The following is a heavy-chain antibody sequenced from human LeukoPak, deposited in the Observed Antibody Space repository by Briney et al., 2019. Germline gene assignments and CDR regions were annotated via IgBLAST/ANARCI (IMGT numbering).Heavy chain of an antibody. CDR3: ARLPVQTMCFDY. Sequence: ASVKVSCKASGYTFTGYYMHWVRQAPGQGPEWMGWINPNSGGTNYAQKFQGRVTMTRDTSISTAYMELSRLRSDDTAVYYCARLPVQTMCFDYWGQGTLVTVSS. CDR1: GYTFTGYY. J-gene: IGHJ4*02. CDR2: INPNSGGT. V-gene: IGHV1-2*02. D-gene: IGHD3-10*02.